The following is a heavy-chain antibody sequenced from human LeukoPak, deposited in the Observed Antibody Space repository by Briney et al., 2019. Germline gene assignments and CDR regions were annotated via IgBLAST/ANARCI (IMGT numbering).Heavy chain of an antibody. J-gene: IGHJ5*02. D-gene: IGHD3-3*01. Sequence: SETLSLTCTVSGGSINSYYWSWIRQPPGKGLEWIGYIYYCGSTNYNPSLKSRVTISVDTSKNQFSLKLSSVTAADTAMYYCARQGLRFSLSGFWFDPWGQGTLVTVSS. CDR2: IYYCGST. CDR1: GGSINSYY. V-gene: IGHV4-59*08. CDR3: ARQGLRFSLSGFWFDP.